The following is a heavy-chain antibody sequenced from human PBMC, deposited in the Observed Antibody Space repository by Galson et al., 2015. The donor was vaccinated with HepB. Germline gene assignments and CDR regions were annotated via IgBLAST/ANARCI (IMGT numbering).Heavy chain of an antibody. V-gene: IGHV4-59*01. Sequence: LSLTCTVSGGSISSYYWSWIRQPPGKGLEWIGYIYHSGSTNYNPSLKSRVTISVDTSKNQFSLKLSSVTAADTAVYYCARVGRKDWYSDLWGRGTLVTVSS. CDR2: IYHSGST. CDR1: GGSISSYY. D-gene: IGHD1-14*01. J-gene: IGHJ2*01. CDR3: ARVGRKDWYSDL.